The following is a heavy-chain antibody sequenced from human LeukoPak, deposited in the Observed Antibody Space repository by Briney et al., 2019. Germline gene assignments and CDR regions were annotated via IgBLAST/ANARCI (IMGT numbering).Heavy chain of an antibody. Sequence: ASVKVSCKVSGYTLTELSMHWVRQAPGKGLEWMGGFDPEDGETIYAQKFQGRVTMTEDTSTDTAYMELSSLRSEDTAVYYCATDREMATTRRIAFDIWGQGTMVTVSS. V-gene: IGHV1-24*01. D-gene: IGHD5-24*01. CDR3: ATDREMATTRRIAFDI. CDR2: FDPEDGET. J-gene: IGHJ3*02. CDR1: GYTLTELS.